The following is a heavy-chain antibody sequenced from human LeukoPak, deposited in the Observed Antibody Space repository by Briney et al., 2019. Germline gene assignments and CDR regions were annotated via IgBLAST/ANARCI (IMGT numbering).Heavy chain of an antibody. D-gene: IGHD3-22*01. J-gene: IGHJ5*02. CDR2: IYYSGST. CDR3: ARDLYDSSGYPHNWFDH. Sequence: PSETLSLTCTVSGVSISSYYWSWVRQPPGKGLEWVGYIYYSGSTNYNPSLKSRVTISVDTSKNQFSLKLSSVTAADTAVYYCARDLYDSSGYPHNWFDHWGQGTLVTVSS. V-gene: IGHV4-59*01. CDR1: GVSISSYY.